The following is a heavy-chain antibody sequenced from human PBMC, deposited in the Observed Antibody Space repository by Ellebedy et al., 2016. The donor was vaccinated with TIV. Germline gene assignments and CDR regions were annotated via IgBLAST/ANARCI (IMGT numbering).Heavy chain of an antibody. V-gene: IGHV3-7*01. CDR3: ARFRGRWADLMDV. J-gene: IGHJ6*04. D-gene: IGHD3-10*01. CDR2: INQDGSEQ. Sequence: GESLKISXVASGFTFSSYWMTWVRQAPGKGLEWVANINQDGSEQYYVDSVKGRFTVSRDNAKSSLSLQMNSLRVEDTSVYYCARFRGRWADLMDVWGKGTTVTVSS. CDR1: GFTFSSYW.